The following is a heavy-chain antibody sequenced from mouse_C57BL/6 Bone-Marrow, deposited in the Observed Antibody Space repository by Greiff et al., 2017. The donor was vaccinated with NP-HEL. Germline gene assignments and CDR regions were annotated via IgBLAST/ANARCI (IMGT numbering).Heavy chain of an antibody. D-gene: IGHD2-3*01. V-gene: IGHV10-3*01. J-gene: IGHJ2*01. Sequence: EVQLVESGGGLVQPKGSLKLSCAASGFTFNTYAMHWVRQATGTGLEWVARIRSKSSNYATYYADSVQARFSINRDDSQSMLYLQMNNLKTEDTAMYYCVRALIYDGYYFDYWGQGTTLTVSS. CDR3: VRALIYDGYYFDY. CDR1: GFTFNTYA. CDR2: IRSKSSNYAT.